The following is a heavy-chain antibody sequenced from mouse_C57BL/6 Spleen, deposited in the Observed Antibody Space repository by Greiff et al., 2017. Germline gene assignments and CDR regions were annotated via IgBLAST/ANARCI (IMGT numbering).Heavy chain of an antibody. V-gene: IGHV1-55*01. CDR3: GRGFGAGHSTVVATDWYFDV. D-gene: IGHD1-1*01. CDR2: IYPGSGST. Sequence: QVQLQQPGAELVKPGASVKMSCKASGYTFTSYWITWVKQRPGQGLEWIGDIYPGSGSTNYNEKFKSKATLTVDTSSSTAYMQLSSLTSEDSAVYYCGRGFGAGHSTVVATDWYFDVWGTGTTVTVAS. CDR1: GYTFTSYW. J-gene: IGHJ1*03.